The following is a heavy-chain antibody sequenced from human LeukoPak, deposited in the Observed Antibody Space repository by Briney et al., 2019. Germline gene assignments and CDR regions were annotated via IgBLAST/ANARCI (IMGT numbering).Heavy chain of an antibody. D-gene: IGHD6-6*01. V-gene: IGHV4-59*01. CDR3: ARSGAARHYYYYYMDV. CDR1: GGSISSYY. CDR2: IYYSGST. J-gene: IGHJ6*03. Sequence: SETLSLTCTVSGGSISSYYWSWIRQPPGKGLEWIGYIYYSGSTNYNPSLKSRVTISVDTSQNQFSLKLSSVTAADTAVYYCARSGAARHYYYYYMDVWGKGTTVTVSS.